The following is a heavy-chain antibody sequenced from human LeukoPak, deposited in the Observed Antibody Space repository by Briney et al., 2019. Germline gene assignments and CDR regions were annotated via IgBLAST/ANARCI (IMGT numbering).Heavy chain of an antibody. D-gene: IGHD3-9*01. CDR2: MNPNSGNT. CDR3: ARDPVVLRYFDWSCRNQGGGYYFDY. CDR1: GYTFTSYD. V-gene: IGHV1-8*01. Sequence: SVKVSCKASGYTFTSYDINWVRQATGQGLEWMGWMNPNSGNTGYAQKFQGRVTMTRNTSISTAYMELSSLRSEDTAVYYCARDPVVLRYFDWSCRNQGGGYYFDYWGQGTLVTVSS. J-gene: IGHJ4*02.